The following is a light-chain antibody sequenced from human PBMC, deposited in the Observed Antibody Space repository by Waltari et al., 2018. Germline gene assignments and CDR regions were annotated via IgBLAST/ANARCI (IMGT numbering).Light chain of an antibody. CDR2: KAS. J-gene: IGKJ4*01. CDR3: QQYNSYSLLT. Sequence: DIQTTPSPSTLSASLGDSFHIPCRASKSISNWLDWYKQKPGKAPKLLIYKASTLESGVPSKFSGSGSGTEFTLTISSLQPDDFATYYCQQYNSYSLLTFGGGTKVEIK. CDR1: KSISNW. V-gene: IGKV1-5*03.